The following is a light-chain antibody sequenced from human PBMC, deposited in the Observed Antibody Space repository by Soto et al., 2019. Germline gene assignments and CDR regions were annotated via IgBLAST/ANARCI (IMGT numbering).Light chain of an antibody. CDR3: SSYAGSNNFV. Sequence: QSALTQPPSASGSPGQSVTISCSGTSSDVGGYNYVSWHQQHPGKAPKLMIYEVCKRPSGVPDRFSGSKSGNTASLIVSGLQAEDEADYYCSSYAGSNNFVFGTGTKVTVL. CDR2: EVC. V-gene: IGLV2-8*01. CDR1: SSDVGGYNY. J-gene: IGLJ1*01.